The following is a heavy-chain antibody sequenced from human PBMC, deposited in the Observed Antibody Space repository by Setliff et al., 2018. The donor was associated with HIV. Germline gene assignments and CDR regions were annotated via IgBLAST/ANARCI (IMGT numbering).Heavy chain of an antibody. Sequence: GGSLRLSCAASGFTFSSYAMSWVRQAPGKGLEWVSVIYSGGTTYYADSVKGRFTTSRDNSKNTLYLQMNSLRTEDTAAYYCARARRDSYDRGRRNHYYIDVWGKGTTVTVSS. CDR1: GFTFSSYA. CDR3: ARARRDSYDRGRRNHYYIDV. CDR2: IYSGGTT. J-gene: IGHJ6*03. V-gene: IGHV3-53*05. D-gene: IGHD3-22*01.